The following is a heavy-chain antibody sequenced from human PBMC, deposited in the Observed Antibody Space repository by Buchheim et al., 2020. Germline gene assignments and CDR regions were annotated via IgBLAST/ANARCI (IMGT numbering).Heavy chain of an antibody. J-gene: IGHJ5*02. CDR3: AIYLYSSSSVSNNWFDP. CDR2: IYHSGST. V-gene: IGHV4-34*01. CDR1: GGSFSGYY. D-gene: IGHD6-6*01. Sequence: QVQLQQWGAGLLKPSETLSLTCAVYGGSFSGYYWSWIRQPPGKGLEWIGEIYHSGSTNYNPSLKSRVTISVDTSKNQFSLKLSSVTAADTAVYYCAIYLYSSSSVSNNWFDPWGQGTL.